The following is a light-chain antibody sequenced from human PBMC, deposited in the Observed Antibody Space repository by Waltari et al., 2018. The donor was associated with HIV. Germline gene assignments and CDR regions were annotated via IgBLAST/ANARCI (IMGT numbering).Light chain of an antibody. CDR2: PNN. CDR1: TSNIGDNT. V-gene: IGLV1-44*01. Sequence: QSVLTQPPSASGTPGQRVTIPCSGTTSNIGDNTVNWYQQLPGAAPKLLIHPNNRRPSGVPDRVSGSRSGTSASLAISGLQSEDEADYYCATWDNSQIGFYVFGTGTKVTVL. J-gene: IGLJ1*01. CDR3: ATWDNSQIGFYV.